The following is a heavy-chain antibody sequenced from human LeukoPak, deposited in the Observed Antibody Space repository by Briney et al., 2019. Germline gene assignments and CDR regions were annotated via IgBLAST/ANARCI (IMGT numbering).Heavy chain of an antibody. CDR3: AILRGATADY. CDR2: IYYSGST. CDR1: GGSISSSSYY. Sequence: SETLSLTCTVSGGSISSSSYYWGWIRQPPGKGLEWIGSIYYSGSTYYNPSLKSRVTMSVDTSKNQFSLNLSSVTAADTAVYYCAILRGATADYWAREPWSPSPQ. V-gene: IGHV4-39*01. J-gene: IGHJ4*02. D-gene: IGHD1-26*01.